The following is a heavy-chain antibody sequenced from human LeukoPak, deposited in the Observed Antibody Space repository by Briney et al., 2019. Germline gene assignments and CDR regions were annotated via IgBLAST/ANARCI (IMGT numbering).Heavy chain of an antibody. J-gene: IGHJ6*04. CDR1: GFTFSSYA. Sequence: GGSLRLSCAASGFTFSSYAMSWVRQAPGKGLEWVSAISGSGGSTYYADSVKGRFTISRDNSKSTLYLQMNSLRAEDTAVYYCAKVRYCSGGSCYSALDVWGKGTTVTVSS. CDR3: AKVRYCSGGSCYSALDV. V-gene: IGHV3-23*01. CDR2: ISGSGGST. D-gene: IGHD2-15*01.